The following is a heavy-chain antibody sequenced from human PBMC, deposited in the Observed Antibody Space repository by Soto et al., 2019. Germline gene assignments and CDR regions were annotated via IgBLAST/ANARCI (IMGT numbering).Heavy chain of an antibody. D-gene: IGHD5-18*01. CDR1: GGSISSYY. CDR2: IYYSGST. Sequence: SETLSLTCTVSGGSISSYYWSWIRQPPGKGLEWIGYIYYSGSTNYNPSLKSRVTISVDTSKNQFSLKLSSVTAADTAVYYCARDYMDTAMVHDAFDIWGQGTMVTVSS. CDR3: ARDYMDTAMVHDAFDI. V-gene: IGHV4-59*01. J-gene: IGHJ3*02.